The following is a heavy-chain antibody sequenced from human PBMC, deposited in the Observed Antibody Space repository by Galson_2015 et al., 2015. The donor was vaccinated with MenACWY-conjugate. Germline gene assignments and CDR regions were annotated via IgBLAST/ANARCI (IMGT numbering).Heavy chain of an antibody. D-gene: IGHD6-13*01. CDR1: GFTFGDYA. CDR2: IRSKAHGGTA. Sequence: SLRLSCAASGFTFGDYAMSWFRQAPGQGLEWVGFIRSKAHGGTAEYAASVKGRFTISRDDSKSIAYLQMNSLKTEDTAVYYCTSRSSWWGHDAFDIWGQGTMVTVSS. V-gene: IGHV3-49*03. J-gene: IGHJ3*02. CDR3: TSRSSWWGHDAFDI.